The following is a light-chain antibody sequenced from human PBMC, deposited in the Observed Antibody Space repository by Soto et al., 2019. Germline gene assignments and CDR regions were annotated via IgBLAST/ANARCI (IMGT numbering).Light chain of an antibody. CDR3: QQYNSYTIT. Sequence: DIHMTQSPSTLSASVGYIFTITCRASQSISRWLDWYQKKKGKAPKLLIYKASSLESGVPSRLRGSGYGTELTITISSMKNDDFETYYCQQYNSYTITIGHGTRLEI. V-gene: IGKV1-5*03. CDR1: QSISRW. CDR2: KAS. J-gene: IGKJ5*01.